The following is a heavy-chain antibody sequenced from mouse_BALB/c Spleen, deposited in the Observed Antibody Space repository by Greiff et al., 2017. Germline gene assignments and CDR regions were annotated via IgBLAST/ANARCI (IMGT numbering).Heavy chain of an antibody. V-gene: IGHV5-4*02. CDR2: ISDGGSYT. D-gene: IGHD1-1*02. Sequence: DVKLVESGGGLVKPGGSLKLSCAASGFTFSDYYMYCVRQTPEKRLEWVATISDGGSYTYYPDSVKGRFTISRDNAKNNLYLQMSSLKSEDTAMYYCARDGNAMDYWGQGTSVTVSS. J-gene: IGHJ4*01. CDR3: ARDGNAMDY. CDR1: GFTFSDYY.